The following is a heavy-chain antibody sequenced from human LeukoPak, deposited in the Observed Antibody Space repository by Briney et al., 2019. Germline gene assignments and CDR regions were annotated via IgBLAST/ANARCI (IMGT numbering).Heavy chain of an antibody. V-gene: IGHV3-7*01. Sequence: PGGSLRLSCAASGFTFSSYWMSWVRQAPGKGLEWVANIKQDGSEEYYVDSVKGRFTISRDNAKNSLYLQMNSLRAEDTAVYYCARDLSLRLRPGAFDYWGQGTLVTVSS. CDR1: GFTFSSYW. CDR3: ARDLSLRLRPGAFDY. CDR2: IKQDGSEE. J-gene: IGHJ4*02. D-gene: IGHD5-12*01.